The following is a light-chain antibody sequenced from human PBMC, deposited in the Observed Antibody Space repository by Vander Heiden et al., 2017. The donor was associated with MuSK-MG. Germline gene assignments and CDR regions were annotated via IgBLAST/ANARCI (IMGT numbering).Light chain of an antibody. V-gene: IGKV1-39*01. CDR2: AAS. CDR3: QQSDCDLMYT. J-gene: IGKJ2*01. CDR1: QSISSY. Sequence: DIQMTQSPSSLSASVGDRVTITCRASQSISSYLNWYQQKPGKAPKLLIYAASSLQSGVPSRFSGSGYGTDFTLTISSRQPEDFATYYCQQSDCDLMYTFGQRTKLXIK.